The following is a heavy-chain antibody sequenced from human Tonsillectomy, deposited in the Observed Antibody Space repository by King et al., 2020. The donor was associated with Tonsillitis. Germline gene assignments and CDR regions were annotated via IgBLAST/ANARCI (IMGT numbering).Heavy chain of an antibody. CDR1: GGSISSSSYY. J-gene: IGHJ5*02. V-gene: IGHV4-39*01. CDR3: ARHNGYSYGLAEDWFDP. CDR2: IYYSGST. D-gene: IGHD5-18*01. Sequence: QLQESGPGLVKPSETLSLTCTVSGGSISSSSYYWGWIRQPPGKGLEWIGSIYYSGSTYYNPSLKSRVTISVDTSKNQFSLKLSSVTAADTAVYYCARHNGYSYGLAEDWFDPWGQGTLVTVSS.